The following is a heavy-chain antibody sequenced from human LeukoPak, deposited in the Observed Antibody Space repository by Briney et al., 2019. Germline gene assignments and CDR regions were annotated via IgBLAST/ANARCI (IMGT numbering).Heavy chain of an antibody. CDR2: INGDGSTT. CDR3: TRRVDATRWYDP. D-gene: IGHD2-15*01. J-gene: IGHJ5*02. Sequence: GGSLRLSCAASGFSFSTYRMHWVRQAPGEGLLWVSRINGDGSTTNYADSVKGRFTISRDNAKNTLYLQMNSLRAEDTAVYYCTRRVDATRWYDPWGQGTLVTVSS. V-gene: IGHV3-74*01. CDR1: GFSFSTYR.